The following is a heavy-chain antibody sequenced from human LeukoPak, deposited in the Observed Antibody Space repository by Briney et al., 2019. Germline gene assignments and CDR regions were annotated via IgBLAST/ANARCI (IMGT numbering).Heavy chain of an antibody. Sequence: PGGSLRLSCAASGFTFSSYAMSWVRQAPGKGLEWVSAISGSGGSAYYADSVKGRFTISRDNSKNTLYLQMNSLRAEDTAVYYCAKLRSHNYYDSSGSWGQGTQVTVSS. CDR2: ISGSGGSA. CDR1: GFTFSSYA. CDR3: AKLRSHNYYDSSGS. J-gene: IGHJ4*02. V-gene: IGHV3-23*01. D-gene: IGHD3-22*01.